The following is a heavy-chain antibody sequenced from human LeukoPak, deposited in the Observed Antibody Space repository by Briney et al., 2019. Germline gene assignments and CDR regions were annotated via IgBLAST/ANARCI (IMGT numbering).Heavy chain of an antibody. CDR3: ARGPIAARPAPFDY. D-gene: IGHD6-6*01. V-gene: IGHV4-34*01. Sequence: SETLSLTCAVYGGSFSGYYWSWIRQPPGKGLEWIGEINHSGSTNYNPSLKSRVTISVDTSKNQFSLKLSSVTAADTAVYYCARGPIAARPAPFDYWGQGTLVTVSS. J-gene: IGHJ4*02. CDR2: INHSGST. CDR1: GGSFSGYY.